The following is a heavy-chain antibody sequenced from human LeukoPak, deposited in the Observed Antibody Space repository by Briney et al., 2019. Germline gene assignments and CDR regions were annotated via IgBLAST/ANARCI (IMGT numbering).Heavy chain of an antibody. Sequence: SQTLSLTCAISGDRVSSDSAAWNWIRQSPSRGLEWLGRTYYRAQWFLDYAVSVKTRITIKSDTSRNQFSLELNSVTPEDTGVYYCARGSGYYDPASFSFVDNWGQGTLVTVSS. CDR2: TYYRAQWFL. CDR3: ARGSGYYDPASFSFVDN. V-gene: IGHV6-1*01. J-gene: IGHJ4*02. D-gene: IGHD3-22*01. CDR1: GDRVSSDSAA.